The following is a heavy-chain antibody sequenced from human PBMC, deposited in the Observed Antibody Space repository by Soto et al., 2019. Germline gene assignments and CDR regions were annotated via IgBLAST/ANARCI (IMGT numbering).Heavy chain of an antibody. D-gene: IGHD6-6*01. CDR3: ASSSSKNRYFDY. V-gene: IGHV4-4*07. CDR2: IYTSGST. CDR1: GGSISSYY. J-gene: IGHJ4*02. Sequence: KTSETLSLTCTVSGGSISSYYWSWIRQPAGKGLEWIGRIYTSGSTNYNPSLKSRVTMSVDTSKNQFSLKLSSVTAADTAVYYCASSSSKNRYFDYWGQGTLVTVSS.